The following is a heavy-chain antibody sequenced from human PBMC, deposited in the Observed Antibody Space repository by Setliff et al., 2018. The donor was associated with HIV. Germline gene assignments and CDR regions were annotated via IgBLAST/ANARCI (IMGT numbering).Heavy chain of an antibody. D-gene: IGHD3-16*01. V-gene: IGHV4-4*07. CDR2: IYVNGKA. CDR3: VRERRWLQEYYYYMDV. J-gene: IGHJ6*04. CDR1: GASMNSYY. Sequence: LSLTCNLSGASMNSYYWSWVRQSAGQELEWIGRIYVNGKANYNPSLKSRVTMSVGKSKSQFSLRLRSVAAADTAVYYCVRERRWLQEYYYYMDVWGNGTTVTVSS.